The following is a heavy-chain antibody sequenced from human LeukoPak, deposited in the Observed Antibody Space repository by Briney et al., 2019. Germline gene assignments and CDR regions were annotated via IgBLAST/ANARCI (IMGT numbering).Heavy chain of an antibody. CDR1: GGSFSGYY. D-gene: IGHD3-3*01. J-gene: IGHJ4*02. Sequence: PSETLSLTCAVYGGSFSGYYWSWIRQPPGKGLEWIGEINHSGSTNYNPSLKSRVTISVDTSKNQFSLKLSSVTAADTAVYYCARRGYDFWSAKSPYFDYGGQGTLVTVSS. CDR2: INHSGST. CDR3: ARRGYDFWSAKSPYFDY. V-gene: IGHV4-34*01.